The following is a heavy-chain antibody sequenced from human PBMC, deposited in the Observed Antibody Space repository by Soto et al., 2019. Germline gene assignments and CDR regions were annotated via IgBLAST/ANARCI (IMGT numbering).Heavy chain of an antibody. Sequence: QVQLVESGGGVVQPGRSLRLSCTASGFTFSSHAMHWVRQAPGRGLEGVAVIRYDGSEQKFADSVKGRFTISRDNSNNTVFLQMNSLRVEDTAVYYCARGFDFWSGFSDVYFANWGQGTLVTVSS. CDR2: IRYDGSEQ. CDR3: ARGFDFWSGFSDVYFAN. J-gene: IGHJ4*02. D-gene: IGHD3-3*01. CDR1: GFTFSSHA. V-gene: IGHV3-33*01.